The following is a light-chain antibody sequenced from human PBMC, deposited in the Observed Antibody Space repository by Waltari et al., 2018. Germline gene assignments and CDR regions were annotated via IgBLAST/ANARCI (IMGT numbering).Light chain of an antibody. CDR3: QHYDNRPRFT. V-gene: IGKV1-33*01. J-gene: IGKJ3*01. Sequence: DIQMTQSPSSLSASVGDRVTITYQASQDISNYLNWYQQRPGKAPKLLIYDASNLETGVPSRFSGSRSGTDLPFTISSLQPEDIATYYCQHYDNRPRFTFGPGTKVDLK. CDR1: QDISNY. CDR2: DAS.